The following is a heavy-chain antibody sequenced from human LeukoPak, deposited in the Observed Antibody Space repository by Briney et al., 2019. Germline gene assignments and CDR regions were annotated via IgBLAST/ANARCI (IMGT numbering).Heavy chain of an antibody. V-gene: IGHV1-18*01. Sequence: ASVKVSCKASGYTFTSYGISWVRQAPGQGLEWMGWISAYNGNTNYAQKLQGRVTTTTDTSTSTAYMELRSLRSDDTAVYYCAGFWLMRGWFDPWGQGTLVTVSS. D-gene: IGHD3-3*01. CDR2: ISAYNGNT. CDR1: GYTFTSYG. CDR3: AGFWLMRGWFDP. J-gene: IGHJ5*02.